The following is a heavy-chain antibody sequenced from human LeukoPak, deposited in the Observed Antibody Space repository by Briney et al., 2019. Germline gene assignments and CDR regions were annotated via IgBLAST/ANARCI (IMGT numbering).Heavy chain of an antibody. J-gene: IGHJ4*02. Sequence: GGSLRLSCAASGFTFNNAWMNWVRQAPGKGLEWVGRIKSKSDGGTTDYAAPGKGRFTIARDDSKNTLYLQMNSLKTDDTAVYYCTRYSSSGCVGGQGTLVTVSS. V-gene: IGHV3-15*01. CDR2: IKSKSDGGTT. CDR1: GFTFNNAW. CDR3: TRYSSSGCV. D-gene: IGHD6-19*01.